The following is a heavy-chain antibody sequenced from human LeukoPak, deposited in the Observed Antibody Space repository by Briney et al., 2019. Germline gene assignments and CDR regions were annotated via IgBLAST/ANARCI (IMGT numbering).Heavy chain of an antibody. J-gene: IGHJ6*03. Sequence: ASVKVSCKASGYTFTGYYMHWVRQAPGQGLEWVGRINPNSGGTNYAQKFQGRVTMTRDTSISTAYMELSRLRSDDTAVYYCARATEYQLHYYYYYMDVWGKGTTVTVSS. CDR2: INPNSGGT. D-gene: IGHD2-2*01. CDR3: ARATEYQLHYYYYYMDV. CDR1: GYTFTGYY. V-gene: IGHV1-2*06.